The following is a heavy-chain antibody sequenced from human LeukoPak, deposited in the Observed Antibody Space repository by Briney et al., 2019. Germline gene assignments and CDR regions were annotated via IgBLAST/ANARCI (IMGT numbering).Heavy chain of an antibody. D-gene: IGHD3-22*01. CDR3: TRDKDYYDSSGYPYY. CDR1: GFTLGDYA. Sequence: TGRSLRLSCTASGFTLGDYAMSWVRQAPGKGLEWVGFIRSKAYGGTTEYAASVKGRFTTSRDDSKSIAYLQMNSLKTEDTAVYYCTRDKDYYDSSGYPYYWGQGTLVTVSS. V-gene: IGHV3-49*04. CDR2: IRSKAYGGTT. J-gene: IGHJ4*02.